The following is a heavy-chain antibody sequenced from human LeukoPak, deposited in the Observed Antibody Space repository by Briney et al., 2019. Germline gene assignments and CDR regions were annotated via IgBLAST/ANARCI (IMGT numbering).Heavy chain of an antibody. J-gene: IGHJ4*02. D-gene: IGHD3-22*01. CDR3: AKGGHYYYDSSGSPGAHFDY. Sequence: GGSLRLSCAASGFTFSSYAMSWVRQAPGKGLEWVSGISGSGGSTYYADSVKGRFTISRDNSKNTEYLQMNSLRAEDTAVYYCAKGGHYYYDSSGSPGAHFDYWGQGTLVTVSS. V-gene: IGHV3-23*01. CDR1: GFTFSSYA. CDR2: ISGSGGST.